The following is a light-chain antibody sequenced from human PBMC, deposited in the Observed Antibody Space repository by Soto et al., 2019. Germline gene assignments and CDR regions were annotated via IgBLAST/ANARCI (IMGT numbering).Light chain of an antibody. Sequence: DTQVTQSPSTLSASVGDRVTITCRASQSVRNLLAWYQLKPGKAPKLLIYKASILESGVPSRFSGTGSGTEFTLTISSLQPDDFATYYCQQYNSWYTFGQGTRWISN. J-gene: IGKJ2*01. V-gene: IGKV1-5*03. CDR1: QSVRNL. CDR2: KAS. CDR3: QQYNSWYT.